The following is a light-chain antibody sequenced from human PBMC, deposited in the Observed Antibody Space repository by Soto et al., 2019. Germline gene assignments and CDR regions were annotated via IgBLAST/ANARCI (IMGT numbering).Light chain of an antibody. CDR3: QQYNSYSPT. CDR1: QIIVTY. J-gene: IGKJ1*01. Sequence: DIQMTQSPSSLSASVGDRVTISCRASQIIVTYLNWYQQKAGKAPRLLIYEASRLESGVPSRISGSGSETEFTLTISGLQPGDSATYYCQQYNSYSPTFGQGTKVDIK. CDR2: EAS. V-gene: IGKV1-5*03.